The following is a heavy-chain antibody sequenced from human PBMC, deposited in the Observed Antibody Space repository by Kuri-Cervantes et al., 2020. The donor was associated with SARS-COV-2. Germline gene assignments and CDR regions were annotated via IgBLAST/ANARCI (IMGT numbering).Heavy chain of an antibody. CDR3: ARYGPPRYYFCY. CDR1: GFTVSSNY. CDR2: IYSGGST. D-gene: IGHD4-17*01. J-gene: IGHJ4*02. V-gene: IGHV3-53*01. Sequence: GGSLRLSCAASGFTVSSNYMSWVRQAPGKGLEWVSVIYSGGSTYYADSVKGRFTISRDNSKNTLYLQMNSLRAEDTAVYYRARYGPPRYYFCYLGQGTLVTVSS.